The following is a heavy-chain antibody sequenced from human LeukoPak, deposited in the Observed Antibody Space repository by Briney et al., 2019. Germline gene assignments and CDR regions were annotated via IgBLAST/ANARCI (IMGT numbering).Heavy chain of an antibody. D-gene: IGHD6-13*01. J-gene: IGHJ3*02. CDR2: IYHSGST. CDR1: GFTFSSYA. V-gene: IGHV4-4*02. Sequence: PGGSLRLSCTASGFTFSSYAMHWVRQAPGKGLEWIGEIYHSGSTNYNPSLKSRVTISVDKSKNQFSLKLSSVTAADTAVYYCARDPPVIAAAGIDAFDIWGQGTMVTVSS. CDR3: ARDPPVIAAAGIDAFDI.